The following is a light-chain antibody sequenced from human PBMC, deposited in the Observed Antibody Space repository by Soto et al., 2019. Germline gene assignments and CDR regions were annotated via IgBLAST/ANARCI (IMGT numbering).Light chain of an antibody. V-gene: IGKV1-5*01. Sequence: STVAAGGGGRVPLTCRASQSISNWLAWYQQKPGTARKCLIYDASTLESGVPSRFSGSGSGTDFALTITSLQAEDFATYYCQQLRMYPSTFGGGFKVDI. CDR3: QQLRMYPST. CDR2: DAS. J-gene: IGKJ4*01. CDR1: QSISNW.